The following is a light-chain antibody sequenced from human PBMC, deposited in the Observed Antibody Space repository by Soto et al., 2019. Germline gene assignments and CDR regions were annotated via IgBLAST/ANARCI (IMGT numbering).Light chain of an antibody. J-gene: IGLJ2*01. CDR1: SSNIGSNT. CDR3: AAWDDGLNALV. V-gene: IGLV1-44*01. CDR2: SNS. Sequence: QSVLTQPPSASGTPGQTVIISCSGSSSNIGSNTVNWYQQLPGTAPKLLIFSNSQRPSGVPDRFSGSRSGTSASLPITGVQSEDEAHYYCAAWDDGLNALVFGGGTKVT.